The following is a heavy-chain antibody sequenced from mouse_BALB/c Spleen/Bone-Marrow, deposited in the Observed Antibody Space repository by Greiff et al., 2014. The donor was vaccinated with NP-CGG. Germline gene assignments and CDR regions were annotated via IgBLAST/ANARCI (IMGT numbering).Heavy chain of an antibody. CDR3: AREKDYYGHWYFDV. Sequence: VQLKESGGGLVQPGGSRKLSCAASGFTFSSFGMHWVRQAPEKGLEWVAYISSGSSTIYYADTVKGRFTISRDNPKNTLFLQKTSLRSEDTAMYYCAREKDYYGHWYFDVWGAGTTVTVSS. J-gene: IGHJ1*01. CDR2: ISSGSSTI. CDR1: GFTFSSFG. V-gene: IGHV5-17*02. D-gene: IGHD1-2*01.